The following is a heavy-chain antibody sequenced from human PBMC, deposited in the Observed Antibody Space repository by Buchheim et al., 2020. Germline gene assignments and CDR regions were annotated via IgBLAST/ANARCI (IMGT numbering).Heavy chain of an antibody. Sequence: QVQLVESGGGVVQPGRSLRLSCAASGFTFSSYGMHWVRQAPGKGLEWVAVISYDGSNKYYADSVKGRFTISRANSTNTLYLKMNSLRAEDTAVYYCAKDLTPYSSSQGSGNWFDPWGQGTL. D-gene: IGHD6-6*01. J-gene: IGHJ5*02. CDR2: ISYDGSNK. CDR1: GFTFSSYG. CDR3: AKDLTPYSSSQGSGNWFDP. V-gene: IGHV3-30*18.